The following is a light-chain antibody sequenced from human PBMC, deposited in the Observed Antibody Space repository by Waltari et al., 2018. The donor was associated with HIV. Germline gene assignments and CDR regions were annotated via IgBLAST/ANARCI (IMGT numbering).Light chain of an antibody. CDR1: SSDLGRYNY. CDR2: DVN. Sequence: QSALTQPRSVSGSPGQSVTISCTGISSDLGRYNYVSWYQQDPGKAPKLMLFDVNKRPPGVPARFSGSKSGNTASLTISGLQAEDEADYYCCSNAGSHVVVGGGTKVTVL. CDR3: CSNAGSHVV. J-gene: IGLJ2*01. V-gene: IGLV2-11*01.